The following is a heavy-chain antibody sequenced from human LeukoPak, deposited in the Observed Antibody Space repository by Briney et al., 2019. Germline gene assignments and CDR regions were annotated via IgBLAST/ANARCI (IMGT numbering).Heavy chain of an antibody. CDR3: ATDISTHYFGS. V-gene: IGHV3-30*02. CDR1: GISFRSYG. D-gene: IGHD3-9*01. J-gene: IGHJ4*02. Sequence: GGSLRLSCAASGISFRSYGMHWVRQAPGKGLEWVTFIWYDASNKYYAESVKGRFTISRDNSRNTVFLQMNSLRAEDTAIYYCATDISTHYFGSWGQGTLITVSS. CDR2: IWYDASNK.